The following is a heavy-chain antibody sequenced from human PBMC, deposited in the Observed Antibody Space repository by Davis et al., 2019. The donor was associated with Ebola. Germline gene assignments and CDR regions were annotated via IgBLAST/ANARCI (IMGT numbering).Heavy chain of an antibody. CDR3: ARGRGHHESSGGDY. CDR2: MNPNSGNT. CDR1: GYTFTSYD. Sequence: ASVKVSCKASGYTFTSYDINWVRQATGQGLEWVGWMNPNSGNTGYAQKFQGRVTMTRDTSTGTVYMELNSLRSEDTALYYCARGRGHHESSGGDYWGQGTLVTVSS. J-gene: IGHJ4*02. D-gene: IGHD3-22*01. V-gene: IGHV1-8*01.